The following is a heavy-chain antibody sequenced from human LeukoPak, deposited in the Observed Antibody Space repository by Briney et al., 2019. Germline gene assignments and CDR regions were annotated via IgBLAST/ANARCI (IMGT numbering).Heavy chain of an antibody. CDR2: IDPTDSST. CDR3: ARRKNFDS. Sequence: GESLRISCKGSGXTFTGYYNTWVRQMPGKGLEWMGRIDPTDSSTNYSPSFEGHVTISADKSTSTVYLQWSSLKASDTAIYYCARRKNFDSWGRGTLVTVSS. CDR1: GXTFTGYY. D-gene: IGHD3-9*01. V-gene: IGHV5-10-1*01. J-gene: IGHJ4*02.